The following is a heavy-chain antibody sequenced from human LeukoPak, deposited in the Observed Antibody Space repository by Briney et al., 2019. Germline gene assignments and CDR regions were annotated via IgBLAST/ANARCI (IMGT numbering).Heavy chain of an antibody. D-gene: IGHD3-10*01. V-gene: IGHV4-34*01. CDR3: ARARRGDYYGSGSYYKGAANFDP. Sequence: TSETLSLTCAVYGGSFSGYYWSWIRQPPGKGLEWIGEINHSGSTNYNPSLKSRVTISVDTSKNQFSLKLSSVTAADTAVYYCARARRGDYYGSGSYYKGAANFDPWGQGTLVTASS. J-gene: IGHJ5*02. CDR2: INHSGST. CDR1: GGSFSGYY.